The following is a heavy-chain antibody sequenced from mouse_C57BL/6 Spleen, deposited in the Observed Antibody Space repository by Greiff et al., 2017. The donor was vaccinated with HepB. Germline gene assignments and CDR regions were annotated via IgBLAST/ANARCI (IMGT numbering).Heavy chain of an antibody. D-gene: IGHD1-1*01. Sequence: EVKLMESGGGLVKPGGSLKLSCAASGFTFSDYGMHWVRQAPEKGLEWVAYISSGSSTIYYADTVKGRFTISRDNAKNTLFLQMTSLRSEDTAMYYCARESYYGSSLAYWGQGTLVTVSA. CDR1: GFTFSDYG. J-gene: IGHJ3*01. CDR2: ISSGSSTI. V-gene: IGHV5-17*01. CDR3: ARESYYGSSLAY.